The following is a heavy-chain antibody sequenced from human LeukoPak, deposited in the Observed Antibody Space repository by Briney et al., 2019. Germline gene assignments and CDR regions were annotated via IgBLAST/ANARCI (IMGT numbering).Heavy chain of an antibody. CDR3: AKDLEQQLDGYYFDY. V-gene: IGHV3-23*01. CDR2: ITDGGTT. D-gene: IGHD6-13*01. CDR1: GFTFSSFP. J-gene: IGHJ4*02. Sequence: GGSLRLSCAASGFTFSSFPMTWVRQAPGKGLEWVSTITDGGTTYYADSVKGRFTISRDNSKNTLYLQMNSLRAEDTAVYYCAKDLEQQLDGYYFDYWGQGTLVTVSS.